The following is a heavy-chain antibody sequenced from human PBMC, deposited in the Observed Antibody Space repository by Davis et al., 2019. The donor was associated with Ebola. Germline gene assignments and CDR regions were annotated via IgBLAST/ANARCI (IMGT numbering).Heavy chain of an antibody. D-gene: IGHD3-22*01. Sequence: GESLKISCAASGFTFSSYAMHWVRQAPGKGLEWVAVISYDGSNKYYADSVKGRFTISRDNSKNTLYLQMNSLRAEDTAVYYCARSDLGIGDSSGYFAFDIWGQGTMVTVSS. V-gene: IGHV3-30-3*01. CDR2: ISYDGSNK. CDR3: ARSDLGIGDSSGYFAFDI. CDR1: GFTFSSYA. J-gene: IGHJ3*02.